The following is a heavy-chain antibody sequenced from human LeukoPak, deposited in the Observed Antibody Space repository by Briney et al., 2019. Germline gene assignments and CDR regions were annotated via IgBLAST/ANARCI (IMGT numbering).Heavy chain of an antibody. D-gene: IGHD4-17*01. V-gene: IGHV4-39*01. J-gene: IGHJ4*02. CDR2: ISYTGST. Sequence: SETLSLTCTVSGGSISSSGYYWGWIRQPPGKGLEWIGSISYTGSTYYSPSLNSRVTISIDTSKNQFSLRLSSVTAADTAVYYCARQMNTVTADYWGQGTLVTVSS. CDR3: ARQMNTVTADY. CDR1: GGSISSSGYY.